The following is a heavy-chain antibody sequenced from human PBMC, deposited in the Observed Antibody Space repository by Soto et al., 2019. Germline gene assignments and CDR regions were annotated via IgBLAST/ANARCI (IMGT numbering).Heavy chain of an antibody. V-gene: IGHV6-1*01. Sequence: QVQLQQSGPGLVKPSQTLSLTCAISGDSVSSKNAAWHWIRQSPSRGLEWLGRTYYRSKWSSTYAVSVKSRITINPDTSKNQFSLQLRSVTPDDTAIYYCARTGDYLVDHWGQGTLVTVSS. CDR2: TYYRSKWSS. CDR1: GDSVSSKNAA. CDR3: ARTGDYLVDH. J-gene: IGHJ5*02. D-gene: IGHD7-27*01.